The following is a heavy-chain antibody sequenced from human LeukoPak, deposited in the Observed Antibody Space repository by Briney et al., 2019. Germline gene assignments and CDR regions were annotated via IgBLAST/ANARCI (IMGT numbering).Heavy chain of an antibody. J-gene: IGHJ6*03. Sequence: SETLSLTCTVSGDSISSYYWSWIRQPPGKGLEWSGYIYYSGTTNYNPSLKSRVTISVDTSEKQFSLKLRSVTAEDAAMYYCARGISAYYYYMDVWGKGTTVTVSS. CDR2: IYYSGTT. CDR3: ARGISAYYYYMDV. CDR1: GDSISSYY. V-gene: IGHV4-59*01.